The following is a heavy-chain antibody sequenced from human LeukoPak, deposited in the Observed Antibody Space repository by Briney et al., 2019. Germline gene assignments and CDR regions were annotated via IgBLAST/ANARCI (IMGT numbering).Heavy chain of an antibody. V-gene: IGHV4-34*01. CDR3: ARGESSSWYPYYYYYYMDV. Sequence: GSLRLSCAASGFTFSDYYMSWIRQPPGKGLEWIGEINHSGSTNYNPSLKSRVTISVDTSKNQFSLKLSSVTAADTAVYYCARGESSSWYPYYYYYYMDVWGKGTTVTVSS. J-gene: IGHJ6*03. CDR2: INHSGST. CDR1: GFTFSDYY. D-gene: IGHD6-13*01.